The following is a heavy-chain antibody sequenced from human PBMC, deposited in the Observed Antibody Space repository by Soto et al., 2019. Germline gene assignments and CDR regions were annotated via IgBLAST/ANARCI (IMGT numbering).Heavy chain of an antibody. CDR3: ARISDRFGASHCDC. D-gene: IGHD3-10*01. J-gene: IGHJ4*02. Sequence: QVTLKESGPVLVQATETLTLTCNVSGFSLTNVQKGVAWIRQPPGKALEWLAHILSDVEQSYKSSLKKRLTISQDTSKRQVVLVMTNVEPVDTATYYCARISDRFGASHCDCWGQGSSVIVSS. CDR2: ILSDVEQ. V-gene: IGHV2-26*01. CDR1: GFSLTNVQKG.